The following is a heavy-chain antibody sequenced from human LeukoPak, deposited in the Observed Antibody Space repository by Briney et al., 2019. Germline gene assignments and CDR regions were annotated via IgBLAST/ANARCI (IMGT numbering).Heavy chain of an antibody. V-gene: IGHV4-30-4*08. CDR3: AREGGRSGTTVDY. CDR2: IYYSGST. Sequence: SETLSLTCTVSGDSISSYYWSWIRQPPGKGLEWIGYIYYSGSTYYNPSLKSRVTISVDTSKNQFSLKLSSVTAADTAVYYCAREGGRSGTTVDYWGQGTLVTVSS. J-gene: IGHJ4*02. CDR1: GDSISSYY. D-gene: IGHD1-7*01.